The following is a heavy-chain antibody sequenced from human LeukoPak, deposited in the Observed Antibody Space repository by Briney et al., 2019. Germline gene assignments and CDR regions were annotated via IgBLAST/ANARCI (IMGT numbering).Heavy chain of an antibody. Sequence: PGGSLRLSCAASGFTFSSYNMNWVRQAPGKGLEWVSSISSSSIYIYYADSVKGRFTISRDNAKNSLYLQMNSLRAEDTAVYYCATSGYSSSSKVDYWGQGTLVTVSS. D-gene: IGHD6-6*01. CDR3: ATSGYSSSSKVDY. CDR1: GFTFSSYN. CDR2: ISSSSIYI. V-gene: IGHV3-21*01. J-gene: IGHJ4*02.